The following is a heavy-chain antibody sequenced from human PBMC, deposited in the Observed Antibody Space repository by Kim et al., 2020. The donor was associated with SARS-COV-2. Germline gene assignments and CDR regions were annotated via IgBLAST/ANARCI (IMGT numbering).Heavy chain of an antibody. CDR3: ARDLGTTYGY. CDR1: GFSVSSNH. Sequence: GGSLRLSCVASGFSVSSNHMSWVRQAPGKGLVWVSLIYSGGSTYYADSVKGRFTISRDNSKNTVYLQMNSLRGEDTAVYYCARDLGTTYGYWGQGTLVTV. V-gene: IGHV3-66*01. J-gene: IGHJ4*02. CDR2: IYSGGST. D-gene: IGHD4-17*01.